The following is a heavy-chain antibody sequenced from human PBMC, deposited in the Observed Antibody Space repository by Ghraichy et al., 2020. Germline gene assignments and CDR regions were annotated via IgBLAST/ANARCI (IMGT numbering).Heavy chain of an antibody. Sequence: SETLSLTCSVSGASISSFYWTWIRQPPGQRLEWITYIYYSGNTNYNPSLKSRVTTSVDTSKNQFSLKLSSVTAADTAVYYCSRVYYDILYAFDIWGQGTMVTVSA. CDR2: IYYSGNT. CDR1: GASISSFY. J-gene: IGHJ3*02. V-gene: IGHV4-59*08. D-gene: IGHD3-9*01. CDR3: SRVYYDILYAFDI.